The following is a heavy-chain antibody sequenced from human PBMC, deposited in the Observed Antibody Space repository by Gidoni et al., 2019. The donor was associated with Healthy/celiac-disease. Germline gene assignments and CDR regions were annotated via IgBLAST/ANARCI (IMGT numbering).Heavy chain of an antibody. D-gene: IGHD5-12*01. J-gene: IGHJ4*02. CDR1: GYTCTSYY. Sequence: QVQLVQSGAAAKKPGASRNVSCTEPGYTCTSYYMHWVQQAPGQRLEWMGIINPSGGSTIYAQKFQGRVTMTRDTSTSTVYMELSSLRSEDTAVYYCAREGYSGYDYPLYYFDYWGQGTLVTVSS. CDR2: INPSGGST. CDR3: AREGYSGYDYPLYYFDY. V-gene: IGHV1-46*01.